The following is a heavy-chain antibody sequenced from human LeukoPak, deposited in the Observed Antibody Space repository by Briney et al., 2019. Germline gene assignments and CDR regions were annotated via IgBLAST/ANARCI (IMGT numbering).Heavy chain of an antibody. CDR2: IYYSGST. CDR3: ARYGITGTT. CDR1: GGSISSSSYY. D-gene: IGHD1-7*01. V-gene: IGHV4-39*01. J-gene: IGHJ4*02. Sequence: SETLSLTCTVSGGSISSSSYYWGWIRQPPGKGLEWIGSIYYSGSTYYNPSLKSRVTISVDTSKNQFSLKLSSVTAADMAVYYCARYGITGTTWGQGTLVTVSS.